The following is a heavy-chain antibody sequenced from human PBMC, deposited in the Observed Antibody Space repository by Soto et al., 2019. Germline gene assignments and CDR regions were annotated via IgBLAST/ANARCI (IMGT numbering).Heavy chain of an antibody. CDR2: IKSKTDGGTT. CDR1: GFSFSNAW. J-gene: IGHJ4*02. CDR3: TTDTQSWRWSGYYDY. D-gene: IGHD3-3*01. Sequence: GGSLRLSCAASGFSFSNAWMNWVRQAPGKGLEWVGRIKSKTDGGTTDYAAPVKGRFTISRDDSKNTLYLQMNSLKTEDTAVYYCTTDTQSWRWSGYYDYWGQGTLVTVSS. V-gene: IGHV3-15*07.